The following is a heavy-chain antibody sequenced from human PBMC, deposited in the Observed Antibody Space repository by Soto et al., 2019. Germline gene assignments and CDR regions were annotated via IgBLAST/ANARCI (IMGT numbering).Heavy chain of an antibody. CDR3: ARAIGYYGVDV. CDR1: GFTFSSYW. CDR2: SNSDGSST. D-gene: IGHD3-22*01. V-gene: IGHV3-74*01. J-gene: IGHJ6*02. Sequence: PGGSLRLSCAASGFTFSSYWMHWVRQAPGMGLVWVSRSNSDGSSTTYADSVKGRFTISRDNAKNTLFPQMNSLRAGDTAVYYCARAIGYYGVDVWGQGTTVTV.